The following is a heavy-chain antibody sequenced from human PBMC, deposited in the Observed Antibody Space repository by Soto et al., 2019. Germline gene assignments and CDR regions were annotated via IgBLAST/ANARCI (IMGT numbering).Heavy chain of an antibody. CDR2: INHSGST. V-gene: IGHV4-34*01. D-gene: IGHD4-17*01. CDR1: GGSFSGYY. J-gene: IGHJ6*03. CDR3: ARGLVDYGDPYIDV. Sequence: QVQLQQWGAGLLKPSETLSLTCAVYGGSFSGYYWSWIRQPPGKGLEWIGEINHSGSTNYNPSLKSRVTISVDTSKNQFSLKLSSVTAADTAVYYCARGLVDYGDPYIDVWGKGTTVTVSS.